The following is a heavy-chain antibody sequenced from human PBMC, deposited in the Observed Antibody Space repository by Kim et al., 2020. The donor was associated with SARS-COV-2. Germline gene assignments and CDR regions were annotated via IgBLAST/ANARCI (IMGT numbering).Heavy chain of an antibody. J-gene: IGHJ6*02. Sequence: GGSLRLSCAASGFTLSSYWMYWVRQGPGKGLEWVSRINSDGSNKLYVDSVKGRFTTARDNAENTVYLQMSSLRAEDTAIYYCTRNYEMDVWGQGTTVTVSS. CDR3: TRNYEMDV. V-gene: IGHV3-74*01. CDR1: GFTLSSYW. CDR2: INSDGSNK.